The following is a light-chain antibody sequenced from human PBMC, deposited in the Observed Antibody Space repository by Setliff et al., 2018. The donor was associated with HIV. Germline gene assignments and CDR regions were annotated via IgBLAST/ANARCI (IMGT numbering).Light chain of an antibody. CDR2: EVN. J-gene: IGLJ1*01. Sequence: QSALTQPRSVSGSPGQSITISCTGTSSDVGNYNLVSWYQQHPGNAPKLLIYEVNKRPSGVSHRFSGSKSGNTASLTISGLQADDEADYHCCSYAGSSTFVFGTGTKVTVL. CDR3: CSYAGSSTFV. V-gene: IGLV2-23*02. CDR1: SSDVGNYNL.